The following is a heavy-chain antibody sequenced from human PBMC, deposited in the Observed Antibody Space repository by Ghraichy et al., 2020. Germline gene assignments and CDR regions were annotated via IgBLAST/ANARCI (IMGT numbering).Heavy chain of an antibody. CDR3: ARAGSQGSGISDY. CDR1: GFTFSGFW. J-gene: IGHJ4*02. D-gene: IGHD1-1*01. Sequence: GGSLRLSCAASGFTFSGFWMTWVRQAPGKGLEWVANIKQDGSEGNYVDSVEGRFTISRDNAKDSLYLQMNSLRGEDTAVYYCARAGSQGSGISDYWGQGTLVTVSS. CDR2: IKQDGSEG. V-gene: IGHV3-7*03.